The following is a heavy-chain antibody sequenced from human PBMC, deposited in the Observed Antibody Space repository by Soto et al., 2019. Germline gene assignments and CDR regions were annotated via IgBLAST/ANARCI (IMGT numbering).Heavy chain of an antibody. CDR1: GDSVSSNSAA. J-gene: IGHJ4*02. Sequence: QTLSLTCAISGDSVSSNSAAWNWIRQSPSRGLEWLGRTYYRSKWFNDHAISVKSRIAINPDTSKNHFSLQLNSVTPDDTAVYYCARTPRGHGVKYIDFWGQGTLVTVSS. V-gene: IGHV6-1*01. CDR2: TYYRSKWFN. CDR3: ARTPRGHGVKYIDF. D-gene: IGHD3-10*01.